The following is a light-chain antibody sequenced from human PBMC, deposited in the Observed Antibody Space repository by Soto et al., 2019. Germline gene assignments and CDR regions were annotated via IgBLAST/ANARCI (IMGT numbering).Light chain of an antibody. J-gene: IGKJ4*01. V-gene: IGKV3-11*01. Sequence: EVLLTQSPATLSLSPGQRATLSCRASQSVNSYLTWYQHKPGQAPRLLISDASNRATGIPARFSGSGSGTDFTLTISSLEPEDFATYYCVQHDTDPLTFGGGTKVEIK. CDR2: DAS. CDR3: VQHDTDPLT. CDR1: QSVNSY.